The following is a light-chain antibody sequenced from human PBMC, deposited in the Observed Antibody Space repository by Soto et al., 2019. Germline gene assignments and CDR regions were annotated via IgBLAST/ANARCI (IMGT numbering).Light chain of an antibody. Sequence: EIVMTPSPATLPVSPGERVTLSCRASQGGRIGLAWYQQKPGQTPRLLIYGASTRATDIPATFTGSGSGTEFTLTISSLQSEDIAVYYCQQYNKWPQTFGQGTKVDIK. CDR1: QGGRIG. J-gene: IGKJ1*01. CDR3: QQYNKWPQT. V-gene: IGKV3-15*01. CDR2: GAS.